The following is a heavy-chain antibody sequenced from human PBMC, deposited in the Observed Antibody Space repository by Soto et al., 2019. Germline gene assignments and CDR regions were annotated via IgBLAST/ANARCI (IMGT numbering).Heavy chain of an antibody. D-gene: IGHD3-22*01. CDR3: ARVGSASLMVVVIADH. J-gene: IGHJ4*02. V-gene: IGHV3-49*03. Sequence: GGSLRLSCTTSGFTFGDYAMSWFRQAPGKGLEWVGFIRSKGYGGTTQYAAPVKGRFTISRDDSESIAYLQMDSLKTEDTALYYCARVGSASLMVVVIADHWGQGTQVTVSS. CDR1: GFTFGDYA. CDR2: IRSKGYGGTT.